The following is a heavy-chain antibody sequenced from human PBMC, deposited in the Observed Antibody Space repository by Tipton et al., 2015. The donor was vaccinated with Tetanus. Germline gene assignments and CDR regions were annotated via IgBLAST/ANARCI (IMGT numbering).Heavy chain of an antibody. D-gene: IGHD6-19*01. Sequence: TLSLTCTVSGGSMSSYYWSWIRQPPGKELEWIGYVYYSGPTNYNPSLKSRVTISADPSKNQFSLKVSSVTAADTAIYYCARYYTVTDTGYDLDNWGQGALVTVSS. CDR1: GGSMSSYY. CDR2: VYYSGPT. CDR3: ARYYTVTDTGYDLDN. V-gene: IGHV4-59*08. J-gene: IGHJ4*02.